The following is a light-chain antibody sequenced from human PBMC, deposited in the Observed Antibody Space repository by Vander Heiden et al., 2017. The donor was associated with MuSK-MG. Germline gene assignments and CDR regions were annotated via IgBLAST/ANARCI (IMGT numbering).Light chain of an antibody. Sequence: DSQMTQYPSSLYPSVGDRLTITCRASQSISNSLAWYQQKPGKAPKLLVYRASSLQSGVPSRFSGSGSETEFTLTISSLQPDDFATYYCQQDNSYPVTFGQGTKVEIK. CDR3: QQDNSYPVT. J-gene: IGKJ1*01. CDR1: QSISNS. V-gene: IGKV1-5*03. CDR2: RAS.